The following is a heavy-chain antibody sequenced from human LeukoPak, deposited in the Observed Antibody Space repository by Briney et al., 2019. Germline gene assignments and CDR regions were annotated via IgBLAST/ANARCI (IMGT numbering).Heavy chain of an antibody. CDR3: ARASNPYDFWSGYHGMDV. D-gene: IGHD3-3*01. V-gene: IGHV3-30-3*01. Sequence: PGGSLRLSCAASGFTFSSYAMHWVRQAPGKGLEWVAVISYDGSNKYYADSVKGRFTISGDNSKNTLYLQMNSLRAEDTAVYYCARASNPYDFWSGYHGMDVWGQGTTVTVSS. J-gene: IGHJ6*02. CDR1: GFTFSSYA. CDR2: ISYDGSNK.